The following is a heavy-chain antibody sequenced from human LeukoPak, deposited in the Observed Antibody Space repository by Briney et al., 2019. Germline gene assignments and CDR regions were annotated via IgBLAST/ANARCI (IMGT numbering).Heavy chain of an antibody. Sequence: GGSLRLSCAASGFTFSSYAMSWVRQAPGKGLEWVSAISGSGGSTYYADSVKGRFTISIDNSKNTLYLQMNSLRAEDTAVYYCAKDSDYDYVWGSYRYTHFDYWGQGTLVTVSS. CDR3: AKDSDYDYVWGSYRYTHFDY. V-gene: IGHV3-23*01. J-gene: IGHJ4*02. D-gene: IGHD3-16*02. CDR2: ISGSGGST. CDR1: GFTFSSYA.